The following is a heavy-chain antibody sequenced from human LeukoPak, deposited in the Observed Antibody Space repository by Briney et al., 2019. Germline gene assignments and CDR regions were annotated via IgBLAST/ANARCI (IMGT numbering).Heavy chain of an antibody. D-gene: IGHD5-24*01. CDR1: GGNFRNYA. CDR2: IIPIFDSA. J-gene: IGHJ4*02. CDR3: AREIDGGGWYFDY. V-gene: IGHV1-69*13. Sequence: SVKVSCKSSGGNFRNYAITWVRQAPGHGLEWIGGIIPIFDSANYPQNFQGRVTLTADDSTSTAYMELSSLGSEDTAVYYCAREIDGGGWYFDYWGQGTLVTVSS.